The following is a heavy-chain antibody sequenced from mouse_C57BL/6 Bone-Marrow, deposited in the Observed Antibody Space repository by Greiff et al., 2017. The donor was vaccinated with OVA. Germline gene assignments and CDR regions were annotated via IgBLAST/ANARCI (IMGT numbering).Heavy chain of an antibody. Sequence: DVQLQESEGGLVQPGSSMKLSCTASGFTFSDYYMAWVRQVPEKGLEWVANINYDGSSTYYLDSLKSRFIISRDNAKNILYLQMSSLKSEDTATYYCAREGDYGSNYAMDYWGQGTSVTVSS. J-gene: IGHJ4*01. V-gene: IGHV5-16*01. CDR2: INYDGSST. CDR3: AREGDYGSNYAMDY. CDR1: GFTFSDYY. D-gene: IGHD1-1*01.